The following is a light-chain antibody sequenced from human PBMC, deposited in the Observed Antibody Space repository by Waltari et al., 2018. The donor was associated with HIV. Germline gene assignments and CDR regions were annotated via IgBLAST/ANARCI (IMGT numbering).Light chain of an antibody. V-gene: IGLV6-57*01. J-gene: IGLJ2*01. CDR2: QHT. CDR3: QSFDSNNQV. CDR1: SGSLASKY. Sequence: NFMLTQPHPVSASPGRTITIPCTRSSGSLASKYVHRYQQPPGSSPTTVTDQHTHTPSGVPARFSGSIDSSSNSASLTISGLKTEKEADYYCQSFDSNNQVFGGGTKLTVL.